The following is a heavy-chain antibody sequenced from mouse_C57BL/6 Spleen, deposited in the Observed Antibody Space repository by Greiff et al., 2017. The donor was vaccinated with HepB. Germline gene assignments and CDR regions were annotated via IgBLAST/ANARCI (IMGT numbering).Heavy chain of an antibody. V-gene: IGHV1-55*01. Sequence: VQLQQPGAELVKPGASVKMSCKASGYTFTSYWITWVKQRPGQGLEWIGDIYPGSGSTNYNEKFKSKATLTVDTSSSTAYMQLSSLTSEDSAVYYCARLVYYYGSSDYWGQGTTLTVSS. J-gene: IGHJ2*01. D-gene: IGHD1-1*01. CDR2: IYPGSGST. CDR1: GYTFTSYW. CDR3: ARLVYYYGSSDY.